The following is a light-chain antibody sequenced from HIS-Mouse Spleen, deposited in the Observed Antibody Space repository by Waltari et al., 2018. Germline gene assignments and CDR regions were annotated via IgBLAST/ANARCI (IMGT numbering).Light chain of an antibody. V-gene: IGLV2-11*01. Sequence: QSALTQPRPVSGSPGQAVTISCTGTSSDAGGCTYVSWYQQHPGKAPKLMIYDVSKRPSGVPDRFSGSKSGNTASLTISGLQAEDEADYYCCSYAGSYTWVFGGGTKLTVL. CDR2: DVS. CDR3: CSYAGSYTWV. J-gene: IGLJ3*02. CDR1: SSDAGGCTY.